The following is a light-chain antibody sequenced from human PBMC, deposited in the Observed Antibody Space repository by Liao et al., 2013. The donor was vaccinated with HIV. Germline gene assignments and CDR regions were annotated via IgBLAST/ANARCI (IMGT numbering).Light chain of an antibody. CDR3: QAWDSSTSV. J-gene: IGLJ2*01. CDR1: NIGSKA. CDR2: YDH. V-gene: IGLV3-21*01. Sequence: SYVLTQPPSVSVAPGKTATITCGGNNIGSKAVHWYQQRPGQAPVLVMFYDHDRPSGIPERFSGSNSGNTATLTISGTQAMDEADYYCQAWDSSTSVFGGGTKLTVL.